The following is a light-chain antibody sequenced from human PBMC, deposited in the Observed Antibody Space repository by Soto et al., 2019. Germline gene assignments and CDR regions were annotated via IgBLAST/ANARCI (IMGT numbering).Light chain of an antibody. CDR3: QQYGSSGYT. CDR1: QSISSNY. J-gene: IGKJ2*01. V-gene: IGKV3-20*01. Sequence: EIVLTQSPGTLSLFAGERATLSCRATQSISSNYLAWYQQKPGQAPRLLIYIASRRATGIPDRFSGSGSGTDFTLTISRLEPEDFAVYYCQQYGSSGYTFGQGTKLEIK. CDR2: IAS.